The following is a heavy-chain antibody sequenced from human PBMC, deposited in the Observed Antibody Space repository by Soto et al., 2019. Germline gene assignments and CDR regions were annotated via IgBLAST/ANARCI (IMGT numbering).Heavy chain of an antibody. D-gene: IGHD3-22*01. V-gene: IGHV4-30-4*01. J-gene: IGHJ5*02. CDR2: ISYSGRT. Sequence: KPSETLSLTCTVSGGSISSGDNYWSWIRQPPGKGLEWIGYISYSGRTYYNPSLGTRPTMSLDTSMNQFSLKLTSVTAADTAVYYCARDRRYYYDSSGYSVGNWFDPWGQGTQVTVSS. CDR1: GGSISSGDNY. CDR3: ARDRRYYYDSSGYSVGNWFDP.